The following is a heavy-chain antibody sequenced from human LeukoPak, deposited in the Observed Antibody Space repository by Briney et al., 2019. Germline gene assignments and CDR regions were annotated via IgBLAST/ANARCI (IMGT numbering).Heavy chain of an antibody. D-gene: IGHD6-13*01. V-gene: IGHV1-46*01. J-gene: IGHJ6*02. CDR2: INPSGGST. Sequence: EASVKVSCKASGYTFTSYYMHWVRQAPGQGLEWMGIINPSGGSTSYAQKFQGRVTMTRDTSTSTVYMELSSLRSEDTAVYYCARDKGDWPQYSSSPPYGMDVWGQGTTVTGSS. CDR3: ARDKGDWPQYSSSPPYGMDV. CDR1: GYTFTSYY.